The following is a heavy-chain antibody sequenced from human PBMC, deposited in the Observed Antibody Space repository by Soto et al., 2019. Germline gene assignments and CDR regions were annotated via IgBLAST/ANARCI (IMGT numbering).Heavy chain of an antibody. Sequence: QLQLQESGPGLVKTSETLSLTCTVSGGSISSSSYYWGWIRQPPGKGLEWMGGIYYSGSTYYNPSRKSPVTISVDTTKNQFALKLSSVTATDTAVHYRARHVDEKQQLVFDWFDPWGQGTLVTVSS. V-gene: IGHV4-39*01. CDR1: GGSISSSSYY. J-gene: IGHJ5*02. D-gene: IGHD6-13*01. CDR3: ARHVDEKQQLVFDWFDP. CDR2: IYYSGST.